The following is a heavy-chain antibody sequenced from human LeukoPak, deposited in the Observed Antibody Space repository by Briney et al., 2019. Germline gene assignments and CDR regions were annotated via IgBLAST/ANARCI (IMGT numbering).Heavy chain of an antibody. CDR1: GFTFSSYA. D-gene: IGHD1-26*01. Sequence: GGSLRLSCAASGFTFSSYAMSWVRQAPGKGLEWVSAISGSGGSTYYADSVKGRFTISRDNSKNTLYLQMNSLRAEDTAVYYCAKDDAWELLGGVDYWGQGTLVTVSS. CDR3: AKDDAWELLGGVDY. V-gene: IGHV3-23*01. J-gene: IGHJ4*02. CDR2: ISGSGGST.